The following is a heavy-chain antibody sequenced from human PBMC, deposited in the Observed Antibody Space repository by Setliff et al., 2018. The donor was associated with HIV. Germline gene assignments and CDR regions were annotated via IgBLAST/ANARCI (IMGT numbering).Heavy chain of an antibody. CDR2: IRTNARGGAT. Sequence: GGSLRLSCAASGFTFGDYAMSWVRQAPGKGLEWVGFIRTNARGGATEYAASVKGRFTISRDDSKSIAYLQMSSLKIEDTAVYYCARLLRGGGDYFDYWGQGTLVTVSS. V-gene: IGHV3-49*04. D-gene: IGHD3-10*01. J-gene: IGHJ4*02. CDR1: GFTFGDYA. CDR3: ARLLRGGGDYFDY.